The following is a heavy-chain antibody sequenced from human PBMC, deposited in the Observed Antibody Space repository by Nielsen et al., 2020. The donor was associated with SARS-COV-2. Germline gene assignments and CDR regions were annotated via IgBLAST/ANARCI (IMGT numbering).Heavy chain of an antibody. CDR3: ARSRTNYCTSPSCSTPYFYNYMDV. CDR2: IIPIFDTA. J-gene: IGHJ6*03. Sequence: WVRQAPGQGLEWLGGIIPIFDTANYAQKFQGRVTITADESTSTAYMELSSLRFEDMAVYYCARSRTNYCTSPSCSTPYFYNYMDVWGKGTTVTVSS. V-gene: IGHV1-69*01. D-gene: IGHD2-2*02.